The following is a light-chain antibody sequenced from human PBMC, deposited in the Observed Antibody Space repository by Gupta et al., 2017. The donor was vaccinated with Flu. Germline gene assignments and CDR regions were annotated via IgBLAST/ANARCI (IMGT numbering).Light chain of an antibody. CDR2: AAS. Sequence: GDRVTITCRESQSISTYLNSYQHKPGKAPNLLIYAASNLQGGVPSRFSGSGSGTDFTLTISSLQPEDFASYYCQQSYSMPYTFGQGTKLQIK. CDR3: QQSYSMPYT. CDR1: QSISTY. V-gene: IGKV1-39*01. J-gene: IGKJ2*01.